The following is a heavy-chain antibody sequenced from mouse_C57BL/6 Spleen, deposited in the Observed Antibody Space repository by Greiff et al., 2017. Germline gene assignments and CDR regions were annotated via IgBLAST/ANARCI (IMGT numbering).Heavy chain of an antibody. CDR3: ARWVTTCDYYAMDY. CDR1: GYTFTSYW. J-gene: IGHJ4*01. CDR2: IDPSDSET. D-gene: IGHD2-2*01. V-gene: IGHV1-52*01. Sequence: QVQLQQPGAELVRPGSSVKLSCKASGYTFTSYWMHWVKQRPIQGLEWIGNIDPSDSETHSNQKFKDKATLTVDKSSSTAYMQLSSLTSEDSAVYYCARWVTTCDYYAMDYWGQGTSVTVSS.